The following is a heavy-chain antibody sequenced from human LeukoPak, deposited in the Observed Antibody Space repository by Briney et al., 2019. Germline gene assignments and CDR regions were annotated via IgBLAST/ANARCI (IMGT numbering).Heavy chain of an antibody. D-gene: IGHD1-26*01. J-gene: IGHJ4*02. V-gene: IGHV3-7*01. CDR1: GFTFSDYW. Sequence: PGESLRLSCAASGFTFSDYWMNWVRQAPGKGLECVANIHPDGSAEDYVDSVRGRFTISRDNARNSLYLQMSSLRAEDTGVYYCASINWWEQTVIDNWGQGTLVTVSS. CDR3: ASINWWEQTVIDN. CDR2: IHPDGSAE.